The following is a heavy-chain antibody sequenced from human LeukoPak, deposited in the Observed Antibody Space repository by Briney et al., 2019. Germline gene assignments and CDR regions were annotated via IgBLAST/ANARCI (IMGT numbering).Heavy chain of an antibody. J-gene: IGHJ5*02. CDR3: AKAQRYYGSGSYPLFDP. CDR1: GFTLSSYG. D-gene: IGHD3-10*01. Sequence: GRSLRLSCAASGFTLSSYGMHWVRQAPGKGLEWVAVISYDGSNKYYADSVKGRFTISRDNSKNTLYLQMNSLRAEDTAVYYCAKAQRYYGSGSYPLFDPWGQGTLVTVSS. V-gene: IGHV3-30*18. CDR2: ISYDGSNK.